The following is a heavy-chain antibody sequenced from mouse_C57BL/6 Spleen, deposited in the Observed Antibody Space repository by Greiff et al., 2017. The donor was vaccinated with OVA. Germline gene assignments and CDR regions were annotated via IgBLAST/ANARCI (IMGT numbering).Heavy chain of an antibody. J-gene: IGHJ3*01. CDR1: GYTFTSYW. CDR2: IDPSDSYT. Sequence: QVQLQQPGAELVMPGASVKLSCKASGYTFTSYWMHWVKQRPGQGLEWIGEIDPSDSYTNYNQKFKGKSTLTVDKSSSTAYMQLSSLTSEDSAVYYCAREEGVTTGGAWFAYWGQGTLVTVSA. D-gene: IGHD1-1*01. V-gene: IGHV1-69*01. CDR3: AREEGVTTGGAWFAY.